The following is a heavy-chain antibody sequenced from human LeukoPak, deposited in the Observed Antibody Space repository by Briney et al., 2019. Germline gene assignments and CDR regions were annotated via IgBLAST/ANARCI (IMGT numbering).Heavy chain of an antibody. CDR2: VYYGGTT. D-gene: IGHD5-18*01. J-gene: IGHJ2*01. V-gene: IGHV4-39*07. Sequence: PSETLSLTCSVSGDSISLSFYYWGWIRQPPGKALEWIGSVYYGGTTSYNPSLKSRVTISVDMSKNHFSLRLRSVTAADTAMYYCARRSINSYSYGRHFDLWGRGTLVTVSS. CDR3: ARRSINSYSYGRHFDL. CDR1: GDSISLSFYY.